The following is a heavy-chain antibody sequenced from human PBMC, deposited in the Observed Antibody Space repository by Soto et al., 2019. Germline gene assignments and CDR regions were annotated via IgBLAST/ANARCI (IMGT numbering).Heavy chain of an antibody. V-gene: IGHV1-18*01. D-gene: IGHD2-21*02. CDR1: GYTFTTYG. Sequence: QVQLVQSGAEVKKPGASVKVSCKASGYTFTTYGISWVRQAPGQGLEWMGWINTANGNTNFAQNFQGRVTMTTDTSTTTAYMELRSLRSDDTAVYYCARDRKPYCAGDCYSYYFDYWGQGSRVTVSS. CDR2: INTANGNT. CDR3: ARDRKPYCAGDCYSYYFDY. J-gene: IGHJ4*02.